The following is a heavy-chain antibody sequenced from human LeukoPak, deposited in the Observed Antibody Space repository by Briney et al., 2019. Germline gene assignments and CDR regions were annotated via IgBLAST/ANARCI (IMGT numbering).Heavy chain of an antibody. Sequence: ASVKVSCKASGYTFTGYYMHWVRQAPGQGLEWMGWINPNSGGTNYAQKFQGRVTMTRDTSISTAYMELSSLRSEDTAVYYCAREVDIVAHAPDYWGQGTLVTVSS. D-gene: IGHD5-12*01. V-gene: IGHV1-2*02. CDR2: INPNSGGT. CDR1: GYTFTGYY. CDR3: AREVDIVAHAPDY. J-gene: IGHJ4*02.